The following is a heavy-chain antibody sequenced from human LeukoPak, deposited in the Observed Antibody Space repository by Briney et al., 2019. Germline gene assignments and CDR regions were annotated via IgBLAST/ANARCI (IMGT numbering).Heavy chain of an antibody. CDR1: GFTFSSYG. Sequence: GGSLRLSCAASGFTFSSYGMHWVRQAPGKGLEWVAVISYDGSNKYYADPVKGRFTISRDNSKNTLYLQMNSLRAEDTAVYYCAKDRDFWSGYGMDVWGQGTTVTVSS. V-gene: IGHV3-30*18. D-gene: IGHD3-3*01. J-gene: IGHJ6*02. CDR2: ISYDGSNK. CDR3: AKDRDFWSGYGMDV.